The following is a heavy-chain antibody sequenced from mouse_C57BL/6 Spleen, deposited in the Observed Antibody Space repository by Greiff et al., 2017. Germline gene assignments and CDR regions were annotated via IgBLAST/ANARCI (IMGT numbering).Heavy chain of an antibody. V-gene: IGHV10-1*01. CDR1: GFSFNTYA. CDR2: IRSKSNNYAT. CDR3: VRHGPYGNFDY. D-gene: IGHD2-1*01. Sequence: DAGGGLVQPKGSLKLSCAASGFSFNTYAMNWVRQAPGKGLEWVARIRSKSNNYATYYADSVKDRFTISRDDSESMLYLQMNNLKTEDTAMYYCVRHGPYGNFDYWGKGTTLTVSS. J-gene: IGHJ2*01.